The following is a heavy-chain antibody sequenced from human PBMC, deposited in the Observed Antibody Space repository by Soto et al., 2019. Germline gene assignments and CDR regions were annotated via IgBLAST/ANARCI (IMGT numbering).Heavy chain of an antibody. Sequence: ASVKVSCKASGYTFTSYGISWVRQAPGQGLEWMGWISAYNGNTNYAQKLQGRVTMTTDTSTSTAYMELRSLRSDDTAVYYCARDPFYDYGDYEALRSNWFDPSGQGTLVTVSS. V-gene: IGHV1-18*01. CDR1: GYTFTSYG. CDR3: ARDPFYDYGDYEALRSNWFDP. D-gene: IGHD4-17*01. CDR2: ISAYNGNT. J-gene: IGHJ5*02.